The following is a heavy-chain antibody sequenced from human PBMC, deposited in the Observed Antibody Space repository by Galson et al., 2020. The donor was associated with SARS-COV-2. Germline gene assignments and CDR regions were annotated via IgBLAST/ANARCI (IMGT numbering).Heavy chain of an antibody. Sequence: SVKVSCKASGGTFSSYAISWVRQAPGQGLEWMGGIIPTFGTANYAQKFQGRVTITADESTSTAYMELSSLRSEDTAVYYCARGGYKRGGDCYFTCYYYMDVWGKGTTVTVSS. J-gene: IGHJ6*03. CDR1: GGTFSSYA. V-gene: IGHV1-69*13. D-gene: IGHD2-21*01. CDR3: ARGGYKRGGDCYFTCYYYMDV. CDR2: IIPTFGTA.